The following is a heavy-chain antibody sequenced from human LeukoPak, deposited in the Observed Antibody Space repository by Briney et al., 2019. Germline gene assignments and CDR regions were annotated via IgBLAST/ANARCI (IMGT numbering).Heavy chain of an antibody. CDR3: ARNHVDTGWFDP. V-gene: IGHV1-2*06. Sequence: GASVKVSCKASGYTFTGYYMHWVRQAPGQGLERMGRINPNSGGTNYAQKFQGRVTMTRDTSISTAYMELSRLRSDDTAVYYCARNHVDTGWFDPWGQGTLVTVSS. J-gene: IGHJ5*02. D-gene: IGHD5-18*01. CDR2: INPNSGGT. CDR1: GYTFTGYY.